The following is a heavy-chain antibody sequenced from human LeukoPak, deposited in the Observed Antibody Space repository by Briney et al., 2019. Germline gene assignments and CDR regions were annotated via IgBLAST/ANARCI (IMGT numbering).Heavy chain of an antibody. J-gene: IGHJ5*02. CDR3: ARDRRFDP. V-gene: IGHV4-59*01. Sequence: SETLSLTCTVSGGSISDYYWNWVRQPPGKGLEWIGYIYYSGSTNYNPSLKSRATISVDTSKNQFSLNLSSVTAADTAVYYCARDRRFDPWGQGTLVTVSS. CDR2: IYYSGST. CDR1: GGSISDYY.